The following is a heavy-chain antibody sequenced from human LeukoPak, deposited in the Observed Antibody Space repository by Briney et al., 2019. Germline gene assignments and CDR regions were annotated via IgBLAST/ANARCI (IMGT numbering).Heavy chain of an antibody. CDR3: ARQVNWFDP. CDR1: GGSISSYY. J-gene: IGHJ5*02. Sequence: SETLSLTCTVSGGSISSYYWSWIRQPPGKGLEWIGYIYYSGSTNYNPSLKSRVTISVHTSKNQFSLKLNSVTAADTAVYYCARQVNWFDPWGQGTLVTVSS. CDR2: IYYSGST. V-gene: IGHV4-59*08.